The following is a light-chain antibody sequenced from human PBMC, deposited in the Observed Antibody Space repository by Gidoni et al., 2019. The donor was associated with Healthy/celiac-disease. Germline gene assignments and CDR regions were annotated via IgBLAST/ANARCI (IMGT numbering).Light chain of an antibody. J-gene: IGKJ4*01. CDR2: GAS. Sequence: EIVMPQSPATLSVSPGERATLSCRASQSVSDNLAWYQQKPGQAPRLLIYGASTRATGIPARFSGSGSGTEFTLTISSLQSEDFAVYYCQQYNNWLALTFGGGTKVEIK. CDR3: QQYNNWLALT. CDR1: QSVSDN. V-gene: IGKV3-15*01.